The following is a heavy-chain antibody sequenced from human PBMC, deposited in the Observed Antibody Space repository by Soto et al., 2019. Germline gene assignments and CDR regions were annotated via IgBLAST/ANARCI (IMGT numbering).Heavy chain of an antibody. J-gene: IGHJ4*02. CDR3: AKSGYDHYYFDY. CDR1: GFTFSSYG. Sequence: QVQLVESGGGVVQPGRSLRLSCAASGFTFSSYGFHWVRQAPGKGLEWGAVISYDGSNTRFADSVKGRFTISRDNSKHTLSLQMNSLRAEDTAVYYCAKSGYDHYYFDYWGPGVLVTVSS. CDR2: ISYDGSNT. D-gene: IGHD5-12*01. V-gene: IGHV3-30*18.